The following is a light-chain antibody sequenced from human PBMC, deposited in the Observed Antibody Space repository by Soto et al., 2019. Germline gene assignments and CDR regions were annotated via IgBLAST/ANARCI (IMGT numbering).Light chain of an antibody. CDR1: SGHSSYI. J-gene: IGLJ3*02. Sequence: QSVLTQSSSSSASLGSSVKLTCTLSSGHSSYIIAWHQQQPGKAPRYLMKLEGSGSYNKGSGVPDRFSGSSSGADRYLTISTLHSEDEADYYCETWDSNTRVFGGGTKLTVL. CDR2: LEGSGSY. CDR3: ETWDSNTRV. V-gene: IGLV4-60*03.